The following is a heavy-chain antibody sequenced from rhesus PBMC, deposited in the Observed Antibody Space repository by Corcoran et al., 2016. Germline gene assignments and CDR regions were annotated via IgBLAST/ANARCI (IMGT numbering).Heavy chain of an antibody. V-gene: IGHV4-127*01. CDR1: GYSISSGYG. J-gene: IGHJ4*01. Sequence: QVQLQESGPGLVQPSETLSLPCAVSGYSISSGYGWRWIRQPPGKGLGWSGYIGGSSGSTNYNPSLKSRVTISKDTSKNQFSLKLSSVTAADTAVYYCASDDYGSSYRNWGQGVLVTVSS. CDR2: IGGSSGST. D-gene: IGHD4-29*01. CDR3: ASDDYGSSYRN.